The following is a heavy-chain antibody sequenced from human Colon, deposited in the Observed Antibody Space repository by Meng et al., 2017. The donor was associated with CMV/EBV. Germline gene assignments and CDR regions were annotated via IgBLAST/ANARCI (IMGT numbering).Heavy chain of an antibody. Sequence: GGSLRLSCVASGFTFSGAWMSWVRQVPGKGLEWVGRIKSKRDGGTTEYAAPVKGRFSISREDSKATLYLQMNSLKTEDTALYYCAADSPAYGGGEFAFWGQGTQVTVSS. CDR3: AADSPAYGGGEFAF. J-gene: IGHJ4*02. CDR1: GFTFSGAW. CDR2: IKSKRDGGTT. V-gene: IGHV3-15*01. D-gene: IGHD2-21*01.